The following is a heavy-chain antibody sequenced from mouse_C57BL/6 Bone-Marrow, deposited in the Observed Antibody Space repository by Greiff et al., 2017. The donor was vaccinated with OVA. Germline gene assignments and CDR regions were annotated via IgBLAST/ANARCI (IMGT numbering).Heavy chain of an antibody. CDR1: GYTFTSYW. CDR2: IYPGNSDT. Sequence: VQLQQPGAELVKPGASVKVSCKTSGYTFTSYWMHWVKQRPGQGLEWIGAIYPGNSDTSYNQKFKGKAKLTADTSASTAYMELSSLTNEDSAVYYCTRAAQALYYAMDYWGQGTSVTVSS. V-gene: IGHV1-5*01. CDR3: TRAAQALYYAMDY. J-gene: IGHJ4*01. D-gene: IGHD3-2*02.